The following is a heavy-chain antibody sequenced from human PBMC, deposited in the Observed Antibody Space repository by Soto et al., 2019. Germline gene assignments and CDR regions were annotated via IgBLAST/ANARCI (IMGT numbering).Heavy chain of an antibody. Sequence: QLQESGPGLVKPSETLSLTCTVSGGSISSSSYYWGWIRQPPGKGLEWIGSIYYSGSTYYNPSLKSRVTISVDTSKNQFSLKLSSVTAADTAVYYCARHWSYYGGKPFDYWGQGTLVTVSS. V-gene: IGHV4-39*01. J-gene: IGHJ4*02. CDR2: IYYSGST. D-gene: IGHD4-17*01. CDR1: GGSISSSSYY. CDR3: ARHWSYYGGKPFDY.